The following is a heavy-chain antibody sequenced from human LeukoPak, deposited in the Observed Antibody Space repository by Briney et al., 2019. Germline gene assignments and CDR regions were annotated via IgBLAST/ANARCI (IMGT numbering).Heavy chain of an antibody. CDR1: RFTFSSYS. V-gene: IGHV3-21*01. J-gene: IGHJ4*02. CDR2: ISSSSSYI. Sequence: GGSLRLSCAASRFTFSSYSMNWVRQAPGKGLEWVSSISSSSSYIYYADSVKGRFTISRDNAKNSLYLQMNSLRAEDTAAYYCARARGPQVFDYWGQGTLVTVSS. CDR3: ARARGPQVFDY.